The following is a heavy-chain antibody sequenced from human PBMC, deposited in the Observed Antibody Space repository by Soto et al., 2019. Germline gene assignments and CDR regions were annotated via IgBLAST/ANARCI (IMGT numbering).Heavy chain of an antibody. Sequence: QVQLQESGPGLVKPSETLSLTCTVSGGSISSYYWSWIRQPPGKGLEWIGYIYYSGSTNYNPSLQSRVTISVDTSKNQFSLKLSSVTAAAADVYYCARDEEVGCSGGGCCSRWGQGTLVTVSS. CDR3: ARDEEVGCSGGGCCSR. D-gene: IGHD2-15*01. CDR2: IYYSGST. V-gene: IGHV4-59*01. CDR1: GGSISSYY. J-gene: IGHJ4*02.